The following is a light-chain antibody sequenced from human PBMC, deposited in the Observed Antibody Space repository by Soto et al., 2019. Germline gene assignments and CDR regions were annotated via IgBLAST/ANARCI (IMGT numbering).Light chain of an antibody. CDR3: AAWDGSLNGWV. CDR1: RSNIGSDT. J-gene: IGLJ3*02. Sequence: QSVLTQPPSASGTPGQRVTISCSGSRSNIGSDTVNWYQQLPETAPKLLIYNNNQRPSGVPDRFSGSKSGTSASLAISGLQSEDAADYYCAAWDGSLNGWVFGGGTKLTVL. V-gene: IGLV1-44*01. CDR2: NNN.